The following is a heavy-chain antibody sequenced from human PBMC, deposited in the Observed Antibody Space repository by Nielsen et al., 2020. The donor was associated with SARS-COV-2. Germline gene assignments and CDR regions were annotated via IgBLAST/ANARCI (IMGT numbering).Heavy chain of an antibody. CDR3: AREERHQQLATDY. V-gene: IGHV4-39*06. CDR2: VYHGGDT. CDR1: GGSIRSNFHY. D-gene: IGHD6-13*01. Sequence: GSLRLSCTVSGGSIRSNFHYWAWIRQPPGRGLEWIGHVYHGGDTDYNPSLKSRVTISVDTSKNQFTLRLKSVTAADTAVYFCAREERHQQLATDYWGQGTLVTVTS. J-gene: IGHJ4*02.